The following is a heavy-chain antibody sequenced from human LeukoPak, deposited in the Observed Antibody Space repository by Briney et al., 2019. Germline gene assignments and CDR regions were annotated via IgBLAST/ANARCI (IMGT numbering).Heavy chain of an antibody. CDR1: GGSISSGGYY. V-gene: IGHV4-31*03. Sequence: SQTLSLTCTVSGGSISSGGYYWSWIRQQPGKGLEWIGYIYYSGSTYYNPSLKSRVTISVDTSKNQFSLKLSSVTAADTAVYYCARVRDGYNSGYFDYWGQGTLVTVSS. CDR2: IYYSGST. D-gene: IGHD5-24*01. CDR3: ARVRDGYNSGYFDY. J-gene: IGHJ4*02.